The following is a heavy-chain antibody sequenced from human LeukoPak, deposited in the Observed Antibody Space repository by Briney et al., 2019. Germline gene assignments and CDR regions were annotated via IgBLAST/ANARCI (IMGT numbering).Heavy chain of an antibody. V-gene: IGHV4-34*01. CDR2: INHSGST. CDR1: GGSFSGYY. Sequence: SETLSLTCAVYGGSFSGYYWSWIRQPPGKGLEWIGEINHSGSTNYNPSLKRRVTISVDTSKNQFSLKLSSVTAADTAVYYCARGHFYDYIWGSYRPDAFDIWGQGTMDTVSS. J-gene: IGHJ3*02. D-gene: IGHD3-16*02. CDR3: ARGHFYDYIWGSYRPDAFDI.